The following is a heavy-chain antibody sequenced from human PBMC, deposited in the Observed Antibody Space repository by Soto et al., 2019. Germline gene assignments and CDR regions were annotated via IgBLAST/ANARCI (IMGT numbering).Heavy chain of an antibody. J-gene: IGHJ5*02. CDR1: GASMRGFY. Sequence: SETLSITCTVSGASMRGFYWSWIRKSAGKGLEWIGRIYATGTTDYNPSLKSRVMMSVDTSKKQLSLKLRSVTAADTAVYYCVRDGTKTLRDWFDPWGQGISVTVSS. CDR3: VRDGTKTLRDWFDP. D-gene: IGHD1-1*01. CDR2: IYATGTT. V-gene: IGHV4-4*07.